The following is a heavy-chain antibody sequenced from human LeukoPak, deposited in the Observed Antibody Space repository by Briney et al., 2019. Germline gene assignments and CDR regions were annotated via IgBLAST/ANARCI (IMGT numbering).Heavy chain of an antibody. V-gene: IGHV3-21*06. CDR3: ARTLWSGYYRADAFDI. CDR2: ISASSSYT. D-gene: IGHD3-3*01. Sequence: GGSLRLSCVGSGFIFNDYNMNWVRQAPGKGLEWVSCISASSSYTFYGDAVKGRFTISRDNAKNSLYLQMNSLRAEDTAVYYCARTLWSGYYRADAFDIGGQGTMVTVSS. J-gene: IGHJ3*02. CDR1: GFIFNDYN.